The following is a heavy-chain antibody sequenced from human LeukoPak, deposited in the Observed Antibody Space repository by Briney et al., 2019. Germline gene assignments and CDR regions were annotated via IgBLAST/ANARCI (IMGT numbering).Heavy chain of an antibody. CDR3: AREKTSGYSSGWYARWFDP. D-gene: IGHD6-19*01. CDR1: GGSTSSGNYY. V-gene: IGHV4-61*01. Sequence: PSETLSLTCTVSGGSTSSGNYYWGWIRQPPGKGLEWIGYIYYSGSTNYNPSLKSRVTISVDTSKNQFSLKLSSVTAADTAVYYCAREKTSGYSSGWYARWFDPWGQGTLVTVSS. CDR2: IYYSGST. J-gene: IGHJ5*02.